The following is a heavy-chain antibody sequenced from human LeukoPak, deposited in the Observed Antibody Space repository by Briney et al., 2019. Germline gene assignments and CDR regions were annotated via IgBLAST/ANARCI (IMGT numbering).Heavy chain of an antibody. V-gene: IGHV3-53*01. D-gene: IGHD2-2*01. CDR1: GLTVSSNY. CDR3: AREYCSSTSCYSV. J-gene: IGHJ4*02. Sequence: EGSLRLSCAASGLTVSSNYMSWVRQAPGKGLEWVSVIYSGGATYYADSVKGRFNISRDNSRNTLYLQMDSLRVEDTAVYYCAREYCSSTSCYSVWGQGTLVTVSS. CDR2: IYSGGAT.